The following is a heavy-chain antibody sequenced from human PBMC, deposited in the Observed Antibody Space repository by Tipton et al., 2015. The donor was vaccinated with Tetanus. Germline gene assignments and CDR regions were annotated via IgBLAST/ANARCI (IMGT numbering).Heavy chain of an antibody. CDR1: GFTFSSYG. Sequence: SLRLSCAASGFTFSSYGMHWVRQAPGKGLEWVAVIWYDGSNKYYADSVKGRFTISRDNSKNTLYLQMNSLRAEDTAVYYCARENPYYDYVWGSYRPYYFDYWGQGTLVTVSS. D-gene: IGHD3-16*02. CDR3: ARENPYYDYVWGSYRPYYFDY. J-gene: IGHJ4*02. V-gene: IGHV3-33*01. CDR2: IWYDGSNK.